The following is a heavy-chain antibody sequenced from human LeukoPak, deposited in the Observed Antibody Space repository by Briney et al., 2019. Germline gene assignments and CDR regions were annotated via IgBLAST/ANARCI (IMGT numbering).Heavy chain of an antibody. V-gene: IGHV1-69*01. CDR2: IIPIFGTA. D-gene: IGHD5-24*01. Sequence: GGSLRLSCAASGFTFSSYAISWVRQAPGQGLEWMGGIIPIFGTANYAQKFQGRVTITADESTSTAYMELSSLRSEDTAVYYCARVALGRRWLQTSYYDGMDVWGQGTTVTVSS. CDR1: GFTFSSYA. CDR3: ARVALGRRWLQTSYYDGMDV. J-gene: IGHJ6*02.